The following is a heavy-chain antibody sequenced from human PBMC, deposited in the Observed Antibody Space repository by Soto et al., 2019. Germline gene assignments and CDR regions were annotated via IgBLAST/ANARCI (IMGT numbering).Heavy chain of an antibody. Sequence: QVQLVESGGGVVQPGRSLRLSCAASGFTFSSYGMHWVRQAPGKGLEWVAVIWYDGSNKYYADSVQGRFTISRDNSENRLYRQMNSLRAEDTAVYHRARIGDCWSGYYDPFDYLGQGTLVTVSS. V-gene: IGHV3-33*01. CDR2: IWYDGSNK. D-gene: IGHD3-3*01. J-gene: IGHJ4*02. CDR3: ARIGDCWSGYYDPFDY. CDR1: GFTFSSYG.